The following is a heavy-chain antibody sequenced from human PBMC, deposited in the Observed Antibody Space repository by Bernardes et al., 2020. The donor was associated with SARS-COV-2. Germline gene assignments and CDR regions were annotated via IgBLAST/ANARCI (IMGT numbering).Heavy chain of an antibody. Sequence: AAVKVSCKASGYTFTSYGISWVRQAPGQGLEWMGWISAYNGTTTYAQKLQGRVTMTTDTSTSTAYMELRSLRSDDTAVYYCATVAYYYDSSGYYVDYYYGMDVWGQGTTVTGSS. D-gene: IGHD3-22*01. CDR2: ISAYNGTT. CDR1: GYTFTSYG. CDR3: ATVAYYYDSSGYYVDYYYGMDV. J-gene: IGHJ6*02. V-gene: IGHV1-18*01.